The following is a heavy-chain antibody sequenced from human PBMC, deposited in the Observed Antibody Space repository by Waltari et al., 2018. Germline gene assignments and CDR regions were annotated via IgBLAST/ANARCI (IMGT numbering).Heavy chain of an antibody. Sequence: QLQLQESGPGLVKPSETLSLTCTVSGGSISSSSYYWGWIRQPPGKGLEWIGSIYYSGSTYYNPSLKSRVTISVDTSKNQFSLKLSSVTAADTAVYYCARAYYYDSSGYYYHFDYWGQGTLVTVSS. V-gene: IGHV4-39*01. CDR3: ARAYYYDSSGYYYHFDY. D-gene: IGHD3-22*01. J-gene: IGHJ4*02. CDR1: GGSISSSSYY. CDR2: IYYSGST.